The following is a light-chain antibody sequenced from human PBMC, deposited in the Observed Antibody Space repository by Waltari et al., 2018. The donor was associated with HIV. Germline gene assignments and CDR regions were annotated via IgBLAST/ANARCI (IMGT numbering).Light chain of an antibody. CDR3: ETWHTARNSGL. J-gene: IGLJ1*01. CDR2: DNK. CDR1: IGNFRNNF. V-gene: IGLV1-51*01. Sequence: QSVLTQPPSVSAAPGQAVTISCSAAIGNFRNNFVSWYQHLPGAAPRLIIYDNKQRRSGIPDRFSASKSGTSATLAISGLRTGDEAFNYCETWHTARNSGLFGTGTGVTVL.